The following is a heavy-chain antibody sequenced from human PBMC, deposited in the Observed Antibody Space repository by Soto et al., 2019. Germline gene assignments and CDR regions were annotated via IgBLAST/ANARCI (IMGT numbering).Heavy chain of an antibody. J-gene: IGHJ6*03. CDR2: IYYSGST. Sequence: SETLSLTCPVSCGSISSSSYYWGFIDQPPLKVLEWIGSIYYSGSTYYNPSLKSRVTISVDTSKDQFSLKLSSVTAADTAVYYCARQPITIFGVVPRGFYMDVWGKGTTVTVSS. V-gene: IGHV4-39*01. CDR3: ARQPITIFGVVPRGFYMDV. CDR1: CGSISSSSYY. D-gene: IGHD3-3*01.